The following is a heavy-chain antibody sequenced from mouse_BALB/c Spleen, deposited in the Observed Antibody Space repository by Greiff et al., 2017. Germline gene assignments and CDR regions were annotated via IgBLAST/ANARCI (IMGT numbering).Heavy chain of an antibody. CDR1: GFTFSSYA. J-gene: IGHJ2*01. V-gene: IGHV5-6-5*01. CDR3: ARGGDYGYYFDY. CDR2: ISSGGST. Sequence: EVQLVESGGGLVKPGGSLKLSCAASGFTFSSYAMSWVRQTPEKRLEWVASISSGGSTYYPDSVKGRFTISRDNARNILYLQMSSLRSEDTAMYYCARGGDYGYYFDYWGQGTTLTVSS. D-gene: IGHD1-2*01.